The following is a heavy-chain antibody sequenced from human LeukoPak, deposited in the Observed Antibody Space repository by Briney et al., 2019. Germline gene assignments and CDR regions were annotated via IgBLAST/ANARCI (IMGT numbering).Heavy chain of an antibody. CDR1: GGSISSSDYY. D-gene: IGHD3-10*01. V-gene: IGHV4-39*01. J-gene: IGHJ4*02. CDR3: ARYVVYGSGKYYFDY. Sequence: SETLSLTCTVSGGSISSSDYYWGWIRQPPGKGLEWIGSIYFSGGTYYNPSLKSRVTISVDTSKNQFSLKLSSVTAADTAVYYCARYVVYGSGKYYFDYWGQGTLVTVSS. CDR2: IYFSGGT.